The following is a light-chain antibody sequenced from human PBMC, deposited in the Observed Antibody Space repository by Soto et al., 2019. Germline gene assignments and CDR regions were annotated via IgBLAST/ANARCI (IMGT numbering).Light chain of an antibody. V-gene: IGKV3-15*01. J-gene: IGKJ4*01. CDR1: QSVSNN. Sequence: EIVMTQSPDTLSVSPGERATLSCRASQSVSNNLAWYQQKPGQAPRLLIYGASTRATGISVRFSGSWSGTEFTLTISSLQSEDFAVYYCQQYNNWPLAFGGGTKVDIK. CDR3: QQYNNWPLA. CDR2: GAS.